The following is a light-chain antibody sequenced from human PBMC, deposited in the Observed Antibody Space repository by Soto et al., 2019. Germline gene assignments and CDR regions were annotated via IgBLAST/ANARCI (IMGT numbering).Light chain of an antibody. J-gene: IGKJ3*01. CDR2: GAS. Sequence: EVVLTQSPGTLSLSPGERATLSCRASQSVSSSYLAWYQQKPGQAPRLLIYGASSRATGIPDRFRGRGSATDFTLTINRLEPEDFAVYYCQQYGSSPFTFGPGTKVDIK. V-gene: IGKV3-20*01. CDR3: QQYGSSPFT. CDR1: QSVSSSY.